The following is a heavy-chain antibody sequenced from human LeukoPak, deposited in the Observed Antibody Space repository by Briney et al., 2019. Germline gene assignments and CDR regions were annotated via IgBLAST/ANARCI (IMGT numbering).Heavy chain of an antibody. V-gene: IGHV4-61*02. CDR2: IYPSGNT. D-gene: IGHD6-13*01. CDR1: GGSISSVNYF. Sequence: SQTLSLTCTVSGGSISSVNYFWSWVRQPAGKGLEWIGRIYPSGNTIYNPSLNSRLTISLDTSKNQFSLRLSSVTAADTAVYYCARGAATGTFRYDSWGQGTLVTVSS. CDR3: ARGAATGTFRYDS. J-gene: IGHJ4*02.